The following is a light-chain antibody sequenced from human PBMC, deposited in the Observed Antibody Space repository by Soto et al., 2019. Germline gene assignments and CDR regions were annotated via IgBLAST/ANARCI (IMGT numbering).Light chain of an antibody. V-gene: IGLV2-14*01. CDR3: SSYASSSTWV. CDR2: EVS. J-gene: IGLJ3*02. Sequence: QSALTQPASVSGSPGQSITLSCTGTSSDVGDYNYVSWYQQHPGKAPRLIIYEVSYRPSGVSNRFSGPKSGNTASLTISGLQAEDEADYYCSSYASSSTWVFGGGTKVTVL. CDR1: SSDVGDYNY.